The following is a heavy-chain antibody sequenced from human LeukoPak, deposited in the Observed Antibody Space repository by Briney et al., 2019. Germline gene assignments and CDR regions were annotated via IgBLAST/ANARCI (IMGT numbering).Heavy chain of an antibody. J-gene: IGHJ4*02. V-gene: IGHV4-59*01. CDR3: ARDLRDSSGYYYEGYFDY. D-gene: IGHD3-22*01. Sequence: ETLSLTCTVSGGSISSYYWSWIRQPPGKGLEWIGYIYYSGSTNYNPSLKSRVTISVDTSKNQLSLKLSSVTAADTAVYYCARDLRDSSGYYYEGYFDYWGQGTLVTVSS. CDR1: GGSISSYY. CDR2: IYYSGST.